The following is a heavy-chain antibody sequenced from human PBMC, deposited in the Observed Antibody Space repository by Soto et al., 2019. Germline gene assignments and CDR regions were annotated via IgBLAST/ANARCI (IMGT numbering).Heavy chain of an antibody. CDR1: GGTFSSYA. J-gene: IGHJ5*02. D-gene: IGHD3-10*01. CDR3: AGMVRGVIVATNWFDP. CDR2: IIPIFGTA. Sequence: RASVKVSCKASGGTFSSYAISWVRQAPGQGLEWMGGIIPIFGTANYAQKFQGRVTITADESTSTAYMELSSLRSEDTAVYYCAGMVRGVIVATNWFDPWGQGTLVTVSS. V-gene: IGHV1-69*13.